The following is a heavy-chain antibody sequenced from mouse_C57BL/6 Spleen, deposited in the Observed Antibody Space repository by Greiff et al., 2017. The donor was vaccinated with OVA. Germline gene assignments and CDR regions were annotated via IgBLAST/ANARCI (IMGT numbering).Heavy chain of an antibody. D-gene: IGHD1-1*01. CDR3: ARERITTVVADY. Sequence: EVKLMESGPELVKPGASVKMSCKASGYTFTDYNMHWVKQSHGKSLEWIGYINPNNGGTSYNQKFKGKATLTVNKSSSTAYMELRSLTSEDSAVYYCARERITTVVADYWGQGTTLTVSS. CDR2: INPNNGGT. CDR1: GYTFTDYN. J-gene: IGHJ2*01. V-gene: IGHV1-22*01.